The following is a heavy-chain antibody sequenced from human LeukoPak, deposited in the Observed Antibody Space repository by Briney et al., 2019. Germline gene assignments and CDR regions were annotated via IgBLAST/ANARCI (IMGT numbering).Heavy chain of an antibody. D-gene: IGHD5-24*01. J-gene: IGHJ4*02. V-gene: IGHV1-3*01. CDR1: GGTFSSYA. CDR2: INAGNGNT. Sequence: ASVKVSCKASGGTFSSYAISWVRQAPGQRLEWMGWINAGNGNTKYSQKFQGRVTFTRDTSASTAYMELSSLRSEDTAVYYCARDGDGYQFDYWGQGTLVTVSS. CDR3: ARDGDGYQFDY.